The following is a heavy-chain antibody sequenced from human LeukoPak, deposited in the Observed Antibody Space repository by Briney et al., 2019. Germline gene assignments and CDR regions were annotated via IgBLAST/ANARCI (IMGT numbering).Heavy chain of an antibody. CDR1: GGTFSSYT. D-gene: IGHD5-18*01. CDR3: ARVDVDTAMVMRRYYYYGMDV. CDR2: IIPILGIA. Sequence: GASVKVSCKASGGTFSSYTISWVRQAPGQGLEWMGRIIPILGIANYAQKFQGRVTITADKSTSTAYMELSSLRSEDTAVYYCARVDVDTAMVMRRYYYYGMDVWGQGTTVTVSS. V-gene: IGHV1-69*02. J-gene: IGHJ6*02.